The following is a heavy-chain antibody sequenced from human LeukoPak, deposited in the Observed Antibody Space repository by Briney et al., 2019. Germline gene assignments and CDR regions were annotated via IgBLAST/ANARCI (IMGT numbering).Heavy chain of an antibody. CDR2: ISYDGSNK. Sequence: GGSLRLSCAASGFTFSSYAMHWVRQAPGKGLEWVAVISYDGSNKYYADSVKGRFTISRDNSKDTLYLQMNSLRAEDTAVYYCASEIIFGSFDYWGQGTLVTVSS. J-gene: IGHJ4*02. CDR1: GFTFSSYA. V-gene: IGHV3-30*04. CDR3: ASEIIFGSFDY. D-gene: IGHD3-3*01.